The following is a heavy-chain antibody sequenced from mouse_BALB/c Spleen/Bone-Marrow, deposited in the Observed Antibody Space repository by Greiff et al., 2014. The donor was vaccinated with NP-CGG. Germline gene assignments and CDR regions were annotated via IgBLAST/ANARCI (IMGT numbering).Heavy chain of an antibody. CDR3: ARHDNDGYYLAY. CDR2: IWSDGST. D-gene: IGHD2-3*01. CDR1: GFSLTSYG. J-gene: IGHJ3*01. V-gene: IGHV2-6-2*01. Sequence: QVQLQQSGPDLVAPSQSLSITCTVSGFSLTSYGVHWVRQPPGKGLEWLVVIWSDGSTTDNSALKSRLSISKDNSKSQVFLKMNSLQTDDTAMYYCARHDNDGYYLAYWGQGTLVTVSA.